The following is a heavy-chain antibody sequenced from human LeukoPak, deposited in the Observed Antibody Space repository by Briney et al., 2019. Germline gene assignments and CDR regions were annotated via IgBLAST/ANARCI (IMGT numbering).Heavy chain of an antibody. V-gene: IGHV1-69*06. CDR2: IIPIFDSP. CDR3: AIGGFDILTGYKK. D-gene: IGHD3-9*01. CDR1: GGTFSNYH. Sequence: SVKVSCKASGGTFSNYHINWVRQAPGEGLEWMGGIIPIFDSPNYAQKFQDRVTLTEDRSTDIAYMELSSLRFEDTAVYYCAIGGFDILTGYKKWGQGTLVTVSS. J-gene: IGHJ4*02.